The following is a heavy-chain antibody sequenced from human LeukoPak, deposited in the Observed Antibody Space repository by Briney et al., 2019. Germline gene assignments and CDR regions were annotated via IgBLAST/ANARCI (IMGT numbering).Heavy chain of an antibody. CDR2: INHSGST. D-gene: IGHD6-6*01. CDR3: ARRRGIAARPSLDY. CDR1: GYSISSDYY. Sequence: PSETLSLTCTVSGYSISSDYYWSWIRQPPGKGLEWIGEINHSGSTNYNPSLKSRVTISVDTSKNQFSLKLSSVTAADTAVYYCARRRGIAARPSLDYWGQGTLVTVSS. V-gene: IGHV4-38-2*02. J-gene: IGHJ4*02.